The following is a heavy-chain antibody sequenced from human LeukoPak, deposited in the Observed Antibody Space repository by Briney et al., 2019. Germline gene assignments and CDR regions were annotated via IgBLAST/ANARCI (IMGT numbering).Heavy chain of an antibody. D-gene: IGHD1-1*01. CDR2: INAGNADT. CDR3: ARELWNGEFDY. CDR1: GYTFSSYG. V-gene: IGHV1-3*01. J-gene: IGHJ4*02. Sequence: GASVKVSCTASGYTFSSYGMHWARQAPGQRLEWMGMINAGNADTNYPQKFQGRVTITRDTSASTAYMELSSLGSEDTAVYYCARELWNGEFDYWGQGTLVTVSS.